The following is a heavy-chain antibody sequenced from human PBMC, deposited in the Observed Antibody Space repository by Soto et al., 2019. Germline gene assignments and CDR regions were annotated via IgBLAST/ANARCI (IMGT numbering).Heavy chain of an antibody. D-gene: IGHD1-20*01. Sequence: GGSLRLSCAASGFNVGAFAVNWVRQAPGKGLEWVSGISVSDAFIYYADSVRGRFSISRDASENILYLQMNSLRVDDTALYYCTRETVAGITGLDYWGPGALVTVSS. CDR3: TRETVAGITGLDY. J-gene: IGHJ4*02. CDR1: GFNVGAFA. CDR2: ISVSDAFI. V-gene: IGHV3-23*01.